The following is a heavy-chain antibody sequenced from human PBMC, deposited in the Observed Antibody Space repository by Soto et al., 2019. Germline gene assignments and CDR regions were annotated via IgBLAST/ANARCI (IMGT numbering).Heavy chain of an antibody. CDR2: IYWDDDK. CDR1: GFSLYTSGVG. V-gene: IGHV2-5*02. CDR3: AHSQPNVVVVAAIPNWFDP. D-gene: IGHD2-15*01. J-gene: IGHJ5*02. Sequence: QMTLKESGPTLVKPTQTLTLTCTFSGFSLYTSGVGVGWIRQPPGKALEWLALIYWDDDKRYSPSLKSRLTITKDTSKNQVVLTMTNMDPVDTATYYCAHSQPNVVVVAAIPNWFDPWGQGTLVTVSS.